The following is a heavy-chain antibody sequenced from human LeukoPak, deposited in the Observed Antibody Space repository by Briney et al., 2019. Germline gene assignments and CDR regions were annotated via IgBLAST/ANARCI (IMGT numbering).Heavy chain of an antibody. J-gene: IGHJ4*02. CDR2: IYYSGST. CDR1: SGSISSISYY. Sequence: PSETLSLTCTVSSGSISSISYYWSWIRQPPGKGLEWIGYIYYSGSTNYNPSLKSRVTISVDTSKNQFSLKLSSVTAADTAVYYCASCGYECLDFDYWGQGTLVTVSS. D-gene: IGHD5-12*01. V-gene: IGHV4-61*01. CDR3: ASCGYECLDFDY.